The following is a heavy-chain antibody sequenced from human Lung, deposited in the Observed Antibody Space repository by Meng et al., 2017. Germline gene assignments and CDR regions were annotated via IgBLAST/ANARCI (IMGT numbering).Heavy chain of an antibody. Sequence: QVRPQPWGAGLLKPSGTLSLTCVVSGGSFSDYYWSWIRQPPGKGLEWIGEINHSGSTNYNPSLESRATISVDTSQNNLSLKLSSVTAADSAVYYCARGPTTMAHDFDYWGQGTLVTVSS. CDR1: GGSFSDYY. J-gene: IGHJ4*02. D-gene: IGHD4-11*01. CDR2: INHSGST. CDR3: ARGPTTMAHDFDY. V-gene: IGHV4-34*01.